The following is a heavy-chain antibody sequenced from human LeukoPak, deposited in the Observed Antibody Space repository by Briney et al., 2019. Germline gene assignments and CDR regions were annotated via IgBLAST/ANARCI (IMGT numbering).Heavy chain of an antibody. CDR1: GGSFSGYF. D-gene: IGHD6-6*01. CDR3: ARGGIPDRLGN. J-gene: IGHJ4*02. Sequence: PSETLSLTCAVYGGSFSGYFWTWIRQPPGKGLEWIGEISDSGSTNYNPSLKSRVTISVDTSQNQFSLRLSSVTAADTAVYSCARGGIPDRLGNWGQGTLVTVSS. V-gene: IGHV4-34*01. CDR2: ISDSGST.